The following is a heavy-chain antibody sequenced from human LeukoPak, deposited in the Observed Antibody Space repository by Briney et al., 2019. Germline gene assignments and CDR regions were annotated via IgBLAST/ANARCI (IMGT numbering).Heavy chain of an antibody. CDR2: IYYSGST. Sequence: SQTLSLTCTVSGGSISSGGYYWSWIRQHPGKGLEWIGYIYYSGSTYYNPSLKSRVSISVDTSNNQFSLKLTSVTAADTAVYYCSRGSDESKTGDYWGQGTLVTVSS. V-gene: IGHV4-31*03. D-gene: IGHD6-25*01. J-gene: IGHJ4*02. CDR1: GGSISSGGYY. CDR3: SRGSDESKTGDY.